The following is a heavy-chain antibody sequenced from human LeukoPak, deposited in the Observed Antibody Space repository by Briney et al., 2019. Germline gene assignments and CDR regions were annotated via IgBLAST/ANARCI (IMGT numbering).Heavy chain of an antibody. D-gene: IGHD2-2*01. J-gene: IGHJ3*02. CDR2: IYYSGST. CDR3: ARNLGYCSSTSCYEPFDI. CDR1: GGSISSSSYY. Sequence: SETLSLTCTVSGGSISSSSYYWGWIRQPPGKGLEWIGSIYYSGSTYYNPSLKSRVTISVDTSKNQFSLKLSSVTAADTAVYYCARNLGYCSSTSCYEPFDIWGQGTMVTVSS. V-gene: IGHV4-39*01.